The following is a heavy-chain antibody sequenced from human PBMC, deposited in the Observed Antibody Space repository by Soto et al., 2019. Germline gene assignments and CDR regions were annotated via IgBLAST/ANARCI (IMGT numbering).Heavy chain of an antibody. CDR2: ISYDGSNK. V-gene: IGHV3-30*18. Sequence: QVQLVESGGGVVQPGRSLRLSCAASGFTFSSYGMHWVRQAPGKGLEWVAVISYDGSNKYYADSVKGRFTISRDNSKNTLYLQMNSLRAEDTAVYYCAKYGDITMIVTGLDYWGQGTLVTVSS. D-gene: IGHD3-22*01. CDR1: GFTFSSYG. J-gene: IGHJ4*02. CDR3: AKYGDITMIVTGLDY.